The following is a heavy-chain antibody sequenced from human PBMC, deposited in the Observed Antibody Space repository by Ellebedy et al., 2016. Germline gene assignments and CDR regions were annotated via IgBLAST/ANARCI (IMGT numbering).Heavy chain of an antibody. J-gene: IGHJ4*02. D-gene: IGHD6-19*01. V-gene: IGHV2-26*01. CDR1: GFSLSNARMG. CDR2: IFSNDEK. CDR3: ARIPAEPVWSGWYGRFLGYYFDY. Sequence: SGPTLVKPTETLTLTCTVSGFSLSNARMGVSWIRQPPGKALEWLAHIFSNDEKSYSTSLKSRLTISKDTSKSQVVLTMTNMDPVDTATYYCARIPAEPVWSGWYGRFLGYYFDYWGQGTLVTVSS.